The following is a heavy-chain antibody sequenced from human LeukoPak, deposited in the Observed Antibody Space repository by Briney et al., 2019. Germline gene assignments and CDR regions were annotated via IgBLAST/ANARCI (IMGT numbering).Heavy chain of an antibody. Sequence: GGSLRLSCAASGFTFSNAWMSWVRQAPGKGLEWVSSISRSGGSTFYADSVKGRFTISRDNSKNTLYLQMNSLRAEDTAVYYCAKAPRFGDHATEYYYYYMDVWGKGTTVTVSS. J-gene: IGHJ6*03. V-gene: IGHV3-23*01. CDR2: ISRSGGST. CDR1: GFTFSNAW. CDR3: AKAPRFGDHATEYYYYYMDV. D-gene: IGHD3-3*01.